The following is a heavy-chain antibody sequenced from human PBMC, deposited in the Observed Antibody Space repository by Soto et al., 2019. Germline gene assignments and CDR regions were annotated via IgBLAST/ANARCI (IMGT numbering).Heavy chain of an antibody. V-gene: IGHV4-39*01. Sequence: SETLSLTCTVSGGSISSSSNHWGWIRQPPGKGLEWIGNIYYSENTYYNPSLKSRVTISVDTSKNQFSLRLTSVTAADTAVYYCARGILEWSPKDEQLEFRYYYYYSMDVWGKGTSVTVAS. CDR2: IYYSENT. CDR3: ARGILEWSPKDEQLEFRYYYYYSMDV. J-gene: IGHJ6*04. CDR1: GGSISSSSNH. D-gene: IGHD3-3*01.